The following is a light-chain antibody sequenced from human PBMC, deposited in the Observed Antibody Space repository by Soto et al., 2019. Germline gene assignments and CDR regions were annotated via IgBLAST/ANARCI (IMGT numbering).Light chain of an antibody. J-gene: IGKJ1*01. CDR2: EAS. Sequence: LQMTQSPSTLSASVGDRVTITCRASQNINSRLAWYQQKPGKAPKLLIYEASDLESGVPSRFSGSGSGTEFTLTISSLQPDDFATYYCQQYNYLWTFGQGTKVEIK. CDR3: QQYNYLWT. CDR1: QNINSR. V-gene: IGKV1-5*03.